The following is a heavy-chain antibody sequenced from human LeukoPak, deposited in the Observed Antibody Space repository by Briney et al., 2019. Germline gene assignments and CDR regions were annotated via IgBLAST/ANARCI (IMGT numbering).Heavy chain of an antibody. CDR3: ARDFPGIAAAGTRYNGFDP. Sequence: GASVKVSCKASGGTFNSYAISWVRQAPGQGLEWMGGIIPIFGTANYAQKLQRRVMITTVESPSPDYMELSSLRSEATAVYYCARDFPGIAAAGTRYNGFDPWGQGTLVTVSS. CDR1: GGTFNSYA. J-gene: IGHJ5*02. D-gene: IGHD6-13*01. CDR2: IIPIFGTA. V-gene: IGHV1-69*05.